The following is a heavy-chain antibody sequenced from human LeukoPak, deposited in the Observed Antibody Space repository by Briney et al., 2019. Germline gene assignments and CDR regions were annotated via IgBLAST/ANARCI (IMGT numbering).Heavy chain of an antibody. V-gene: IGHV1-46*01. J-gene: IGHJ6*02. CDR2: INPSGDYT. Sequence: ASVKVSCKASGYTFTAYYMHWVRQAPGQGLEWMGIINPSGDYTSYTQKFQGRLTMTRDTSTSTLYMELSSLRPEDTAVYYCARDSGDRAQKALDPWGQGTTVTVSS. D-gene: IGHD3-10*01. CDR1: GYTFTAYY. CDR3: ARDSGDRAQKALDP.